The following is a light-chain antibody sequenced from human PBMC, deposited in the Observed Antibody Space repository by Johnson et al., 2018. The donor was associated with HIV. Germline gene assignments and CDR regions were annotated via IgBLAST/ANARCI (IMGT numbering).Light chain of an antibody. V-gene: IGLV1-51*01. Sequence: QSVLTQPPSVSAAPGQKVTISCSGSSSNIGNNYVSWYQQLPGTAPKLLIHDNNKRPSGIPDRFSGSKSGTSATLGITGLQTGDEADYYCGTWYSSLSRYVFDTGTKVTVL. CDR2: DNN. CDR3: GTWYSSLSRYV. CDR1: SSNIGNNY. J-gene: IGLJ1*01.